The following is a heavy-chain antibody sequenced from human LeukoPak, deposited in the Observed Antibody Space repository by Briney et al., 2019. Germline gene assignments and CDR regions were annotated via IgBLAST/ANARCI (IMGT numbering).Heavy chain of an antibody. CDR1: GGTFSSYA. D-gene: IGHD1-1*01. CDR3: ARGPSTGTTYWDRLAYYFDY. J-gene: IGHJ4*02. V-gene: IGHV1-69*13. CDR2: IIPIFGTA. Sequence: SVKVSCKASGGTFSSYAISWVRQAPGQGLEWMGGIIPIFGTANYAQKFQGRVTITADESTSTAYMELSSLRSEDTAVYYCARGPSTGTTYWDRLAYYFDYWGQGALVTVSS.